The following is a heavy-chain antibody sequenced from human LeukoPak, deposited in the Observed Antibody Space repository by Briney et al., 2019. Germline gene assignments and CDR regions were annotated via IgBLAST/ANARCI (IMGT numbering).Heavy chain of an antibody. D-gene: IGHD3-10*01. CDR3: ARSSMVRGFLGSYYYYMDV. J-gene: IGHJ6*03. V-gene: IGHV4-39*01. CDR2: IYYSGST. Sequence: SQTLSLTCTVSGGSISSGSYYWGWIRQPPGKGLEWIGSIYYSGSTYYNPSLKRRVTISVDTSKNQFSLKLSSLTAADTAVYYCARSSMVRGFLGSYYYYMDVWGKGTTVTISS. CDR1: GGSISSGSYY.